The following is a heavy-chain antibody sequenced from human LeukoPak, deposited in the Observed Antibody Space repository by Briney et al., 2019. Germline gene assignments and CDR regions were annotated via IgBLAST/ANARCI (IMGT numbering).Heavy chain of an antibody. CDR3: ATLPIFDYYCYYGMDV. CDR1: GFTVSSNY. Sequence: HPGGSLTLACAASGFTVSSNYMSWVRQAPGKGLEWVSVIYSGGSTYYADSVKGRFTISRDNSKNTLYLQMNSLRAEDTAVYYCATLPIFDYYCYYGMDVWGQGTTVTVSS. CDR2: IYSGGST. D-gene: IGHD3-3*02. J-gene: IGHJ6*02. V-gene: IGHV3-53*01.